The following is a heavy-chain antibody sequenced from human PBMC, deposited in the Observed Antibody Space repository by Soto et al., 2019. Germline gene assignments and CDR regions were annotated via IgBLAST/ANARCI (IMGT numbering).Heavy chain of an antibody. J-gene: IGHJ6*02. Sequence: QVQLVQSGAEVKKPGASVKVSCKASGYTFTSYGISWVRQAPGQGLEWMGWISAYNGNTNYAQKLQGRVTMTTDTSTSTAYMELRSLRSDDTAVYYCARKSSMVRGVSLAHGSYYGMDVWGQGTTVTVSS. CDR1: GYTFTSYG. CDR3: ARKSSMVRGVSLAHGSYYGMDV. V-gene: IGHV1-18*01. D-gene: IGHD3-10*01. CDR2: ISAYNGNT.